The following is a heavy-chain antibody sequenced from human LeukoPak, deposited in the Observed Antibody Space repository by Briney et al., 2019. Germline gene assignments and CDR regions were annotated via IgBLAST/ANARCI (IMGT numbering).Heavy chain of an antibody. V-gene: IGHV4-38-2*01. CDR2: IYYSGST. Sequence: PSETLSLTCAVSGYSISSGYYWGWIRQPPGKGLEWIGSIYYSGSTYYNPSLKSRLTISVDTSKNQFSLNLSTVTAADTAVYYCARHQDVVKVPAAPTPFDYWGQGTLVTVSS. J-gene: IGHJ4*02. D-gene: IGHD2-2*01. CDR1: GYSISSGYY. CDR3: ARHQDVVKVPAAPTPFDY.